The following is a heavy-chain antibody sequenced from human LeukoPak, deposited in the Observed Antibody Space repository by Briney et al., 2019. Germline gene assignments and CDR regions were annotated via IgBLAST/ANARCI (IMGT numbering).Heavy chain of an antibody. CDR2: ISSSSSYI. V-gene: IGHV3-21*01. CDR1: GFTFSSYS. D-gene: IGHD6-6*01. Sequence: GGSLRLSCAASGFTFSSYSMNWVRQAPGKGLEWVLSISSSSSYIYYADSLKGRFTISRDNAKNSLYLQMNSLRAEDTAVYYCARTYSSSSAIYYYYGMDVWGQGTTVTVSS. J-gene: IGHJ6*02. CDR3: ARTYSSSSAIYYYYGMDV.